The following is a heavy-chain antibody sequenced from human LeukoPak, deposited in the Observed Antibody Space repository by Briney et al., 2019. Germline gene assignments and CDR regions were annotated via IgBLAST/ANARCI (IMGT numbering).Heavy chain of an antibody. J-gene: IGHJ4*02. V-gene: IGHV3-20*04. D-gene: IGHD3-9*01. CDR3: ARATDYDILTGYYSSGYYFDY. Sequence: GGSLRLSCAASGFTFDDYGMSWVRQAPGKGLEWVSGINWNGGSTGYADSVKGRFTISRDNAKSPLYLQMNSLRAEDTALYYCARATDYDILTGYYSSGYYFDYWGQGTLVTVSS. CDR1: GFTFDDYG. CDR2: INWNGGST.